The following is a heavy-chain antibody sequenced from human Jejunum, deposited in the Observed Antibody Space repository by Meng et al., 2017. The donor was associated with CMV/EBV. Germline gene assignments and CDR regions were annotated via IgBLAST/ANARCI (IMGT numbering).Heavy chain of an antibody. CDR3: ARSGINDYGFFDY. Sequence: KVAGDKFRSDVTNWVRQAPGQGLEWMGWIRGYNGNTNYEQRLQGRLTMTQDTSTNTAYMELTGLTSDDTAVYYCARSGINDYGFFDYWGQGSLVTVSS. V-gene: IGHV1-18*01. D-gene: IGHD4/OR15-4a*01. J-gene: IGHJ4*02. CDR1: GDKFRSDV. CDR2: IRGYNGNT.